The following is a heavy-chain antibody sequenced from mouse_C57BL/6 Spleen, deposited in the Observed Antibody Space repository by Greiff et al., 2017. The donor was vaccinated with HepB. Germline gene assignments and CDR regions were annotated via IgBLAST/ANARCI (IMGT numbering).Heavy chain of an antibody. V-gene: IGHV1-5*01. D-gene: IGHD2-3*01. J-gene: IGHJ3*01. CDR3: TRYGGYYTSWFAY. CDR2: IYPGNSDT. CDR1: GYTFTSYW. Sequence: EVQVVESGTVLARPGASVKMSCKTSGYTFTSYWMHWVKQRTGQGLEWIGAIYPGNSDTSYNQKFKGKAKLTAVTSASTAYMELSSLTNEDSAVYYCTRYGGYYTSWFAYWGQGTLVTVSA.